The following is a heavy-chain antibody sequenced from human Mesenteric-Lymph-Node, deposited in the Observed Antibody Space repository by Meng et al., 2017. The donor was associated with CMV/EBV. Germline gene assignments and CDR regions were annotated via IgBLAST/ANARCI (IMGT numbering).Heavy chain of an antibody. CDR2: INPKTGGR. CDR1: GYTFIDYY. V-gene: IGHV1-2*06. D-gene: IGHD3-9*01. Sequence: QVQLVQSGAEVKKPGPQVRSPGKASGYTFIDYYINWVRQAPGQGLEWMGRINPKTGGRSYAQNFQGRVTMTRDTSINTAYMEVNRLNSDDTAMYYCARDRDTDWYSPFDYWGPGTLVTVSS. CDR3: ARDRDTDWYSPFDY. J-gene: IGHJ4*02.